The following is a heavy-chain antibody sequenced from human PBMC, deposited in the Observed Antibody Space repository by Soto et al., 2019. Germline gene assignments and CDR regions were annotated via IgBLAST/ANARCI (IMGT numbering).Heavy chain of an antibody. Sequence: QVQLVQSGAEVKKPGASVKVSCKASGYSFTSYSLHWVRQAPGQGLEGVGRINPSGVSTLYSQKFQGRVSLTRDTSSSTVYMELRSLKSDDTAVYYCARDWGMGCNGGSCYANWFDPWGQGTLVTVSS. CDR1: GYSFTSYS. CDR3: ARDWGMGCNGGSCYANWFDP. CDR2: INPSGVST. D-gene: IGHD2-15*01. V-gene: IGHV1-46*01. J-gene: IGHJ5*02.